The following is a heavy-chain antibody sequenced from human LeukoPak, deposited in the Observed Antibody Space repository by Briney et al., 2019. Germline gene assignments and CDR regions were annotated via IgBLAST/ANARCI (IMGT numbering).Heavy chain of an antibody. D-gene: IGHD2-15*01. J-gene: IGHJ5*02. CDR2: IYYSGST. V-gene: IGHV4-59*08. CDR1: GGSINSYY. Sequence: SETLSLTCTVSGGSINSYYWSWIRQPPGKGLEWIGYIYYSGSTNYNPSLKSRVTISVDTSKNQFSLKLSSVTAADTAVYYCARAPGYCSGGSCYSGHNWFDPWGQGTLVTVSS. CDR3: ARAPGYCSGGSCYSGHNWFDP.